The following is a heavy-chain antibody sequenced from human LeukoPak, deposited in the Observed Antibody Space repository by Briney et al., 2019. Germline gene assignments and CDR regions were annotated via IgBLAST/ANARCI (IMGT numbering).Heavy chain of an antibody. Sequence: ASVKVSCKASGGTFSSYAISWVRQATGQGLEWMGWINTDTGNPTYAPGFTGRFVFSLDTSVSTAYLQISSLKAEDTAVYYCARDLIAAAGTGTYWGQGTLVTVSS. V-gene: IGHV7-4-1*02. CDR3: ARDLIAAAGTGTY. CDR1: GGTFSSYA. D-gene: IGHD6-13*01. CDR2: INTDTGNP. J-gene: IGHJ4*02.